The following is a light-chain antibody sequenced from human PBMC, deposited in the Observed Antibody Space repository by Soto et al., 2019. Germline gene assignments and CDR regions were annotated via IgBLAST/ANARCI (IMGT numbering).Light chain of an antibody. CDR2: GAS. CDR3: QQYKHWPGT. Sequence: EIVMTQSPATLSVSPGEKATLSCRASQSVSSNLAWYQQKPGQAPRLLIYGASPRATTIPARFSGSGSGTEFTLTISSLQSEDFAVYFCQQYKHWPGTFGQGTRLEIK. V-gene: IGKV3-15*01. CDR1: QSVSSN. J-gene: IGKJ2*01.